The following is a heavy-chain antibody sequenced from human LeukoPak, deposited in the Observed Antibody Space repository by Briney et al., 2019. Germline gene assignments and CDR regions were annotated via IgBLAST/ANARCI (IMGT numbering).Heavy chain of an antibody. J-gene: IGHJ4*02. Sequence: GGSLRLACAASEFSVGSNYMSWVRQAPGKGLEWVSVIYSGGSTYYADSVKGRFTISRDNSKSTLYIQMNSLRAEDTAVYYCARAKPKNMVRGLIMRRESRYYFDYWGQGTLVTVSS. V-gene: IGHV3-53*01. CDR2: IYSGGST. D-gene: IGHD3-10*01. CDR3: ARAKPKNMVRGLIMRRESRYYFDY. CDR1: EFSVGSNY.